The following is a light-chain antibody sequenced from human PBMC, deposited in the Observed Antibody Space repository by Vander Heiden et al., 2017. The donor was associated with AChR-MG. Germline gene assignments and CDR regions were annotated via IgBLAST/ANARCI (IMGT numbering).Light chain of an antibody. J-gene: IGLJ3*02. V-gene: IGLV1-40*01. CDR2: GDN. CDR1: SSNIGAGFD. Sequence: QSVLTQPPSVSGAPGQRVTISCTGSSSNIGAGFDVHWYQQVPGTAPRLLIFGDNNRPSGVPDRFSRSKSGTSVSLAIAGLQAEDEADYYCQSYDSSLSSWVFGGGTKLTVL. CDR3: QSYDSSLSSWV.